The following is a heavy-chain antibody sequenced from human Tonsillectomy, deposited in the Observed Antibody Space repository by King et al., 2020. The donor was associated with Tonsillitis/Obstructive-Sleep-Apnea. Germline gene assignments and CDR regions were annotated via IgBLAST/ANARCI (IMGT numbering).Heavy chain of an antibody. D-gene: IGHD2-15*01. V-gene: IGHV3-53*01. CDR3: ARERRWSPDAFDI. J-gene: IGHJ3*02. CDR2: IYSGGST. Sequence: VQLVESGGGLIQPGGSLRLSCAASGFTVSSNYMSWVRQAPGKGLEWVSVIYSGGSTYYADAVKGRFTISRDNSKNTLYLQMNSLRAEDTAVYYCARERRWSPDAFDIWGQGTMVTVSS. CDR1: GFTVSSNY.